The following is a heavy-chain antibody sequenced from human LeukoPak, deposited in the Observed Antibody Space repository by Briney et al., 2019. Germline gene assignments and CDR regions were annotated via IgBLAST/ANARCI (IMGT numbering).Heavy chain of an antibody. CDR3: ARGVAGHYYYYYMDV. J-gene: IGHJ6*03. V-gene: IGHV7-4-1*02. D-gene: IGHD6-19*01. CDR2: INTNTGNP. CDR1: GYIFSIYA. Sequence: ASVKVSCKASGYIFSIYAMIWVRQAPGQGLELMGWINTNTGNPTYAQGFTGRFVFSLDTSVSTAYLQISSLKAEDTAVYYCARGVAGHYYYYYMDVWGKGTTVTVSS.